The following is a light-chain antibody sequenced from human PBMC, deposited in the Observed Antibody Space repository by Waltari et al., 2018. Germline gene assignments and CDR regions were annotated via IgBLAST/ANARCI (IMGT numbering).Light chain of an antibody. J-gene: IGKJ1*01. CDR3: QQYYSTPQT. V-gene: IGKV4-1*01. CDR2: WAS. CDR1: QSVLSSSNNKNY. Sequence: DIVMTQSPASLAVSLGGRATLNCKSSQSVLSSSNNKNYLAWYQQKPGQPPKLLIYWASTRESGVPDRFSGSGSGTDFTLTISSLQAEDVAVYYCQQYYSTPQTFGQGTKVEIK.